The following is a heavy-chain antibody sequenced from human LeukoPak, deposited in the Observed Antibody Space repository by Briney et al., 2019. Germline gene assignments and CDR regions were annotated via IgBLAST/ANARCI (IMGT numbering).Heavy chain of an antibody. V-gene: IGHV4-38-2*02. Sequence: KASETLSLTCTVSGYSISSGYSWDWIRQPPGKGLEWIGSFYHSGSTYYSPSLKSRVTISGDTSKNHFSLNLNSVTAADTAVYFCARTEPGYYYMDVWGKGTTVTVSS. CDR3: ARTEPGYYYMDV. CDR1: GYSISSGYS. J-gene: IGHJ6*03. D-gene: IGHD2-8*02. CDR2: FYHSGST.